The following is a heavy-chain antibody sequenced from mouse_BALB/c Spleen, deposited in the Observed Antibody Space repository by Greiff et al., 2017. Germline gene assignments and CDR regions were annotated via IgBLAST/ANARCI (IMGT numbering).Heavy chain of an antibody. D-gene: IGHD2-1*01. V-gene: IGHV3-2*02. J-gene: IGHJ4*01. CDR3: ARGGNYVFMDY. CDR2: ISYSGST. CDR1: GYSITSDYA. Sequence: ESGPGLVKPSQSLSLTCTVTGYSITSDYAWNWIRQFPGNKLEWMGYISYSGSTSYNPSLKSRISITRDTSKNQFFLQLNSVTTEDTATYYCARGGNYVFMDYWGQGTSVTVSS.